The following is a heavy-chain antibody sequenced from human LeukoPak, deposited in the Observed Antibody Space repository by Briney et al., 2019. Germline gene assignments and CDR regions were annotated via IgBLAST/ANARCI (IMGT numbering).Heavy chain of an antibody. D-gene: IGHD6-19*01. CDR2: IWYDGQTK. J-gene: IGHJ4*02. CDR3: AREWGRIAVAGGPGY. Sequence: GGSLRLSCEASGFIFSNYGLHWVRQAPGKGLEWLALIWYDGQTKFYADSVKGRFTISRDNSGNTLFLHMTSLRVEDTAVYYCAREWGRIAVAGGPGYWGQGALVTVSS. V-gene: IGHV3-33*01. CDR1: GFIFSNYG.